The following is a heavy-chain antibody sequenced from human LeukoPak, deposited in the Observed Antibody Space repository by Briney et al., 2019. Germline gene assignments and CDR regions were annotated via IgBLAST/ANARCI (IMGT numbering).Heavy chain of an antibody. CDR1: GYTFTSYD. D-gene: IGHD2-15*01. V-gene: IGHV1-8*01. CDR3: ARGYCSGGSCYVGDHFDY. J-gene: IGHJ4*02. CDR2: MNPNSGNT. Sequence: GASVKVSCKASGYTFTSYDINWVRQATGQGLEWMGWMNPNSGNTGYAQKFQGRVTMTRNTSISTAYMELSSLRSEDTAVYYCARGYCSGGSCYVGDHFDYWGQGILVTVSS.